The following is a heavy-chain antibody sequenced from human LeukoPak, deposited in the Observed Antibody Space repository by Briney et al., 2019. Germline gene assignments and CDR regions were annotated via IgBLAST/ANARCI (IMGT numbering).Heavy chain of an antibody. V-gene: IGHV3-21*01. J-gene: IGHJ4*02. D-gene: IGHD6-6*01. CDR1: GFTFSSYS. CDR3: AREKQLVSSFDY. Sequence: PGGSLRLSCAASGFTFSSYSMTWVRQAPGKGLEWVSSISSSSSYIYYADSVKGRFTISRDNAKNSLYLQMNSLRAEDTAVYYCAREKQLVSSFDYWGQGTLVTVSS. CDR2: ISSSSSYI.